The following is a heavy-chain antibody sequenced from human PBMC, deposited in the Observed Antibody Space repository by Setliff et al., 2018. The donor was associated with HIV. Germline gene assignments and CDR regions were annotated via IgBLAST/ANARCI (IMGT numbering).Heavy chain of an antibody. CDR3: TRLRGYSYGLASYYYYYMDV. Sequence: GGSLRLSCTGSGFRFGDYAVNWVRQTPGKGLEWVGFIGSKAYGGTTEYAASVKGRFTISRDDSKSIAYLQMNSLKTEDTAVYYCTRLRGYSYGLASYYYYYMDVWGKGTTVTVSS. J-gene: IGHJ6*03. CDR2: IGSKAYGGTT. V-gene: IGHV3-49*04. D-gene: IGHD5-18*01. CDR1: GFRFGDYA.